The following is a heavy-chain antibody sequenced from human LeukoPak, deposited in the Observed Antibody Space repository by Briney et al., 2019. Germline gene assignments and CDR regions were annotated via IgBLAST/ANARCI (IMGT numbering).Heavy chain of an antibody. CDR2: IYYSGTT. Sequence: SETLSLTCTVSGGSVSSGSYYWRWVRQPPGKGLDWIGYIYYSGTTNYNPSLKSRVTISVDTSKNQFSLKLSSVTAADTAVYYCARTTGRYLQFDPWGQGTLVTVSS. CDR3: ARTTGRYLQFDP. CDR1: GGSVSSGSYY. J-gene: IGHJ5*02. D-gene: IGHD3-9*01. V-gene: IGHV4-61*01.